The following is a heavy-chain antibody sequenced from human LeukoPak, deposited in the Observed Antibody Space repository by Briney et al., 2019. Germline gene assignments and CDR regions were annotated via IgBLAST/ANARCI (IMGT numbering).Heavy chain of an antibody. CDR1: GGSFSGYY. J-gene: IGHJ5*02. V-gene: IGHV4-34*01. Sequence: PSETLSLTCAVYGGSFSGYYWSWIRQPPGKGLEWIGEINHSGSTNYNPSLKSRVTISVDTSKNQFSLKLSSVTAADTAVYYCARGADCSSPSCYTVFVRRVVGINWFAPWGQGTLVTVSS. CDR2: INHSGST. CDR3: ARGADCSSPSCYTVFVRRVVGINWFAP. D-gene: IGHD2-2*02.